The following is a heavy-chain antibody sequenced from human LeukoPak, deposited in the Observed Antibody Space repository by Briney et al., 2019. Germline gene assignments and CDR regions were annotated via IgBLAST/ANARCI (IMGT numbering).Heavy chain of an antibody. CDR3: ARAGPMVRGVIKYYYMDV. CDR1: GFTFSSYS. CDR2: ISSSSSYM. J-gene: IGHJ6*03. V-gene: IGHV3-21*01. Sequence: GGSLRLSCAASGFTFSSYSMNWVRQAPEKGLEWVSAISSSSSYMYYADSVKGRFTISRDNAKNSLYLQMSSLRAEDTAVYYCARAGPMVRGVIKYYYMDVWGKGTTVTVSS. D-gene: IGHD3-10*01.